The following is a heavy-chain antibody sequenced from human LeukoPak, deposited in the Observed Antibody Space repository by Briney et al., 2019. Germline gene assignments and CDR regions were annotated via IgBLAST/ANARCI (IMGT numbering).Heavy chain of an antibody. V-gene: IGHV3-23*01. D-gene: IGHD4-17*01. CDR3: AKDVVSGDYSYFDY. J-gene: IGHJ4*02. CDR1: GFTFSSYA. Sequence: GASLRLSCAASGFTFSSYAMSWVRQAPGKGLEWVSAISGSGGSTYYADSVKGRFTISGDNSKNTLYLQMNSLRAEDTAVYYCAKDVVSGDYSYFDYWGQGTLVTVSS. CDR2: ISGSGGST.